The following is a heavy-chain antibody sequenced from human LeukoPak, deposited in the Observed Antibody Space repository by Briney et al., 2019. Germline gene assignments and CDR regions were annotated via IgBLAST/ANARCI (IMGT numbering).Heavy chain of an antibody. CDR1: GFIFTDHR. Sequence: GGSLRLSCAASGFIFTDHRMSWVRQAPGKGLEWVANIKEDESAKFYAGSVRGQFTISRDNAKNSVYLQMNNLRVEDTAVYYCARAVDVADYWGQGTLVTVSS. CDR3: ARAVDVADY. V-gene: IGHV3-7*01. CDR2: IKEDESAK. D-gene: IGHD3-16*01. J-gene: IGHJ4*02.